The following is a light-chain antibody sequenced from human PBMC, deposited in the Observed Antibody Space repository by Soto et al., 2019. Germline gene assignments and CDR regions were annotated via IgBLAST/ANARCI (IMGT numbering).Light chain of an antibody. CDR3: QQYGTSPKT. V-gene: IGKV3-20*01. J-gene: IGKJ1*01. Sequence: EIVMTQSPATLSVSPGERVTLSCRASQSVRTYLAWYQQKPGQAPRLLIHGASSRATGIPDRFSGSGSGADFTLTISRLEPEDFAVYYCQQYGTSPKTFGQGTKVDIK. CDR2: GAS. CDR1: QSVRTY.